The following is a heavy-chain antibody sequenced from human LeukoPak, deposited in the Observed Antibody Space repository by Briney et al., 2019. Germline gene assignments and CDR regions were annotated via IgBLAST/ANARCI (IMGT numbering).Heavy chain of an antibody. V-gene: IGHV1-2*02. CDR3: ARDPGLKGSHWYFDL. D-gene: IGHD1-26*01. CDR2: INPKSGGT. J-gene: IGHJ2*01. Sequence: ASVEVSCKASGYTFTGHYLHWVRQAPGQGPEWMGWINPKSGGTNYAQKYQGRVTMTRDTSISTAYMEVSRLRSDDTAVYYCARDPGLKGSHWYFDLWGRGTLVTVSS. CDR1: GYTFTGHY.